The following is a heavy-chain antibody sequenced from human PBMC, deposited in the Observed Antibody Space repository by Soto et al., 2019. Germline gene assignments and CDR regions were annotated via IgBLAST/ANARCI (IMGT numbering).Heavy chain of an antibody. V-gene: IGHV3-30-3*01. CDR1: GFTFSDFE. D-gene: IGHD1-7*01. J-gene: IGHJ4*02. CDR2: ISYDGSNQ. Sequence: QVQLVESGGGVVQPGRSLRLSCSASGFTFSDFEMYWVRQAPGKGLDWVSFISYDGSNQYYAGSVKGRFTVSRDNSKNTLFLHMTSLRPEDPAVYFCARRTGTAPRFDYWGQGTLVTVSS. CDR3: ARRTGTAPRFDY.